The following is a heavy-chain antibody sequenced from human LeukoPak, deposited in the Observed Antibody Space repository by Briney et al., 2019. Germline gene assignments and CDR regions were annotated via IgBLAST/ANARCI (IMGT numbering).Heavy chain of an antibody. V-gene: IGHV4-34*01. J-gene: IGHJ3*02. CDR2: INHSRNT. CDR1: GGSFSGYY. CDR3: SGLPRHDFDDSRVHDAFDI. Sequence: SETLSLTCAVYGGSFSGYYWTWIRQPPGKGLEWVGEINHSRNTNYSPSLKSRATISVDTSKNKFSLQLTSVTAADKAAYYCSGLPRHDFDDSRVHDAFDIWGQGTMVTVSS. D-gene: IGHD2-15*01.